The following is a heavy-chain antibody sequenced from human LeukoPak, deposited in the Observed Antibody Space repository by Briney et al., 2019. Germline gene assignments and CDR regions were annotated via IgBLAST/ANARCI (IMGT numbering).Heavy chain of an antibody. CDR2: ISYDGSIE. J-gene: IGHJ4*02. CDR3: AKKRTSAMPDIDY. D-gene: IGHD2-2*01. CDR1: GFTFSSYA. V-gene: IGHV3-30*18. Sequence: PGGSLRLSCAASGFTFSSYAMTWVRQAPGKGLEWVAVISYDGSIEYYADSVKGRFTISRDNSKNTLYLQMNSLRVEDTAVYYCAKKRTSAMPDIDYWGQGTLVTVSS.